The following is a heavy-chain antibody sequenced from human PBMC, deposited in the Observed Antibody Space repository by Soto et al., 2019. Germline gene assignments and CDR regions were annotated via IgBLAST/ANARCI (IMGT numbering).Heavy chain of an antibody. CDR3: AKDRPIYYDSSGYYSFGY. D-gene: IGHD3-22*01. CDR1: GFTFSSYA. Sequence: EVQLLESGGGLVQPGGSLRLSCAASGFTFSSYAMSWVRQAPGKGLEWVSLISGSGGSTYFADSVKGRFTSSRDNSKNTLYLQMNSLRAEDTAVYYCAKDRPIYYDSSGYYSFGYWGQGTLVTVSS. J-gene: IGHJ4*02. CDR2: ISGSGGST. V-gene: IGHV3-23*01.